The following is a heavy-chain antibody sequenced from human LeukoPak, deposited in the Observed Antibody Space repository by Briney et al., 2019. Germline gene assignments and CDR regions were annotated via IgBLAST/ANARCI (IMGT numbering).Heavy chain of an antibody. CDR1: GFTFSSYE. J-gene: IGHJ3*02. D-gene: IGHD2/OR15-2a*01. CDR2: ISSSGSTI. Sequence: HPGGSLRLSCAASGFTFSSYEMNWVRQAPGKGLEWVSYISSSGSTIYYADSVKGRFTISRDNAKNSLYLQMNSLRAEDTAVYYCARLNITDAFDIWGQGTMVTVSS. V-gene: IGHV3-48*03. CDR3: ARLNITDAFDI.